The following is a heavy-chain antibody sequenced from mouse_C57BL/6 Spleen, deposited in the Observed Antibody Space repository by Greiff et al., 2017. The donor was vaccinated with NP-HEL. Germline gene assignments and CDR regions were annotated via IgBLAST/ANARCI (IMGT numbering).Heavy chain of an antibody. Sequence: QVQLQQPGAELVMPGASVKLSCKASGYTFTSYWMHWVKQRPGQGLEWIGEIDPYDSYTNYNQKFKGKATLTVDKSSSTAYMQLSSLTSEDAVVYCCASDYGSCTWFAYWGQGTLVTVSA. J-gene: IGHJ3*01. CDR2: IDPYDSYT. V-gene: IGHV1-69*01. CDR3: ASDYGSCTWFAY. D-gene: IGHD1-1*01. CDR1: GYTFTSYW.